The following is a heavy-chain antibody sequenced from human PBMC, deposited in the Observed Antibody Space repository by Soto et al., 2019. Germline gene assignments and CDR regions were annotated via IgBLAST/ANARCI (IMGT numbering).Heavy chain of an antibody. J-gene: IGHJ4*02. CDR1: GFTFSSTA. D-gene: IGHD1-26*01. Sequence: PGGSLRLSCAASGFTFSSTAMSWVRQAPGKGLEWVSTFLESGGSTYYADSVKGRFTISRDTYKKTLYLQMNSLRAEDTAVYYCAKDHPWAQPNYYFDFWGQGTLVTVSS. CDR3: AKDHPWAQPNYYFDF. CDR2: FLESGGST. V-gene: IGHV3-23*01.